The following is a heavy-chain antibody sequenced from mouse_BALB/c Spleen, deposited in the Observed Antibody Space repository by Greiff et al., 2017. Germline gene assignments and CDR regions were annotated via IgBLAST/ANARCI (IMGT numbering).Heavy chain of an antibody. Sequence: EVKLLESGGGLVQPKGSLKLSCAASGFTFNTYAMNWVRQAPGKGLEWVARIRSKSNNYATYYADSVKDRFTISRDDSQSMLYLQMKNLKTEDTAMDYCVRHEGGYYFDYWGQGTTLTVSS. V-gene: IGHV10-1*02. J-gene: IGHJ2*01. CDR1: GFTFNTYA. CDR3: VRHEGGYYFDY. CDR2: IRSKSNNYAT.